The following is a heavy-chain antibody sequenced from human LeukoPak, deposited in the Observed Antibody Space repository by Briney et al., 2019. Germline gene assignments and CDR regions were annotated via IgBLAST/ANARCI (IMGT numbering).Heavy chain of an antibody. CDR1: GYTFTSYG. Sequence: SVKVSCKASGYTFTSYGISWVRQAPGQGLEWMGGIIPIFGTANYAQKFQGRVTITADESTSTAYMELSSLRSEDTAVCYCARDRYSSGWSDRYNWFDPWGQGTLVTVSS. V-gene: IGHV1-69*13. CDR3: ARDRYSSGWSDRYNWFDP. CDR2: IIPIFGTA. J-gene: IGHJ5*02. D-gene: IGHD6-19*01.